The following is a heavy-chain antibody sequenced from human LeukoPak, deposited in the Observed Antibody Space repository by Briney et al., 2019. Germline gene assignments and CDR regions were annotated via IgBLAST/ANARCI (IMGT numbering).Heavy chain of an antibody. V-gene: IGHV1-46*01. CDR1: GYIFTSYY. J-gene: IGHJ4*02. Sequence: ASVKVSCKASGYIFTSYYIFWVRQAPGQGLEWMGIINPSTGSTSYAEKFQGRVTMTRDMSTSTVYMELSSLRSEDTALYYCTRGAHLRVYDSNPHYGHYWGQGTLVTVSS. CDR2: INPSTGST. CDR3: TRGAHLRVYDSNPHYGHY. D-gene: IGHD3-22*01.